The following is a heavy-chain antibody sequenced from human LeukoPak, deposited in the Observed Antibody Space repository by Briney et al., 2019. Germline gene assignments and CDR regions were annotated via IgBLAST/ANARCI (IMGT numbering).Heavy chain of an antibody. V-gene: IGHV3-48*01. CDR2: ISSSSSTI. CDR3: AREGSDEYCSGGSCSGGYFDY. Sequence: GGSLRLSCAASGFTFSSYSMNWVRQAPGKGLEWVSYISSSSSTIYYADSVKGRFTISRDNAKNSLYLQMNSLRAEDTAVYYCAREGSDEYCSGGSCSGGYFDYWGQGTLVTVSS. CDR1: GFTFSSYS. D-gene: IGHD2-15*01. J-gene: IGHJ4*02.